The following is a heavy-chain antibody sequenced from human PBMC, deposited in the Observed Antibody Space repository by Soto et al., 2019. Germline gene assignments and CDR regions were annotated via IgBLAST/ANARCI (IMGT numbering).Heavy chain of an antibody. CDR2: TIPVFNTA. Sequence: QVQLEQSGAEVKKPGSSVKISCKASGGTLSDHGVSWLRQAPGQGLEWVGGTIPVFNTAKYAPKFQGRVTIAVDKSTNIAYMELGSLRSDDTAFYYCARGVYGSGNYYTGSSAFDIWGQGTLVIVSS. V-gene: IGHV1-69*06. D-gene: IGHD3-10*01. CDR3: ARGVYGSGNYYTGSSAFDI. CDR1: GGTLSDHG. J-gene: IGHJ3*02.